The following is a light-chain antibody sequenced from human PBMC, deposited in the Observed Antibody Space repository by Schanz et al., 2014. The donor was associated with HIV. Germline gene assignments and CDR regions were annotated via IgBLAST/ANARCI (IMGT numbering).Light chain of an antibody. CDR1: SSDIGAYNY. CDR3: QTYDSSLSGSV. V-gene: IGLV2-14*01. J-gene: IGLJ3*02. CDR2: EVS. Sequence: QSALTQPASVSGSPGQSITISCTGTSSDIGAYNYVSWYQQHPGKAPKLMIYEVSKRPSGVSNRFSGSKSGTSASLAITGLQSDDEADYYCQTYDSSLSGSVFGGGTKLTVL.